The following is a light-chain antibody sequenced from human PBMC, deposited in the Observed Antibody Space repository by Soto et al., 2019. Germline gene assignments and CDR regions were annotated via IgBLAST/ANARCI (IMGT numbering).Light chain of an antibody. Sequence: QSALTQPPSASGSPGQSVTISCTGTSSDVGGYNYVSWYQQHPGKAPKLMIYDVNKWPSGVPDRFSGSKSGNTASLTVSGLQADDEADYYCSSYAGSNNLIFGGGNKLTVL. J-gene: IGLJ2*01. CDR3: SSYAGSNNLI. V-gene: IGLV2-8*01. CDR1: SSDVGGYNY. CDR2: DVN.